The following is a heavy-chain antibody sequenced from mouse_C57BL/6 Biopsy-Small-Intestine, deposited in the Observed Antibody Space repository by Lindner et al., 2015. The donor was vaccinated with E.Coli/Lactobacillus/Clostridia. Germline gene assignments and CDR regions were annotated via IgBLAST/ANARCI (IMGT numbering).Heavy chain of an antibody. CDR2: IDPEHGET. D-gene: IGHD2-5*01. CDR1: GFNIKDYY. Sequence: VQLQESGAELVKPGASVKLSCTVSGFNIKDYYIHWVKQRTEQGLEWIGGIDPEHGETKYAPKFQGKATITADTSSNTAYLQLSSLTSEDTAVYYCARADSNNWFAYWGQGTLVTVSA. J-gene: IGHJ3*01. V-gene: IGHV14-2*01. CDR3: ARADSNNWFAY.